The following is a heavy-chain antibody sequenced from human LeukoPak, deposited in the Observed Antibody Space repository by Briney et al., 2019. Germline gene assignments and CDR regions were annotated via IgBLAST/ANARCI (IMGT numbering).Heavy chain of an antibody. CDR2: INHSGST. D-gene: IGHD6-25*01. V-gene: IGHV4-34*01. Sequence: PSETLSLTCAVYGGSFSGYYWSWIRQPPGKGLEWIGEINHSGSTNYNPSRKSRVTISVDTSKNQFSLKLSSVTAADTAVYYCARDLRGFFGYWGQGTLVTVSS. CDR3: ARDLRGFFGY. CDR1: GGSFSGYY. J-gene: IGHJ4*02.